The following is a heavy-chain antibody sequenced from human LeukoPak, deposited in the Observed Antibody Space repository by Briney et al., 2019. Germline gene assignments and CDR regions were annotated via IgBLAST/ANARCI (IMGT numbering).Heavy chain of an antibody. Sequence: GGSLRLSCAASGFTFSSYWMSWVRQAPGKGLEWVANIKQDGSEKYYVDSVKRRFTISRDNAKNSLYLQMNSLRAEDTAVYYCARDSYDFWSGYRQFDYWGQGTLVTVSS. V-gene: IGHV3-7*01. D-gene: IGHD3-3*01. J-gene: IGHJ4*02. CDR2: IKQDGSEK. CDR1: GFTFSSYW. CDR3: ARDSYDFWSGYRQFDY.